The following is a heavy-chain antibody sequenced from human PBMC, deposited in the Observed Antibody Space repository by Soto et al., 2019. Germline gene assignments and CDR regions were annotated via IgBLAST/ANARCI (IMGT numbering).Heavy chain of an antibody. D-gene: IGHD2-2*01. Sequence: KASETLSLTCAVYGGSFSGYYWSWIRQPPGKGLEWIGEINHSGSTNYNPSLKSRVTISVDTSKNQFSLKLSSVTAADTAVYYCARGFGMSLGSTSCPPYFDYWGQGTLVTVSS. CDR3: ARGFGMSLGSTSCPPYFDY. J-gene: IGHJ4*02. CDR2: INHSGST. CDR1: GGSFSGYY. V-gene: IGHV4-34*01.